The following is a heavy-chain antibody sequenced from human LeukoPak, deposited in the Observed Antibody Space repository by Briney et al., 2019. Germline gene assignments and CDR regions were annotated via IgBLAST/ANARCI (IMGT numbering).Heavy chain of an antibody. V-gene: IGHV1-69*06. D-gene: IGHD3-10*01. CDR1: GGTFSSYA. CDR3: ATDRGALKAFDI. CDR2: IIPIFGTA. J-gene: IGHJ3*02. Sequence: SVKVSCKASGGTFSSYAISWVRQAPGQGLEWMGGIIPIFGTANYAQKFQGRVTMTEDTSTDTAYMELSSLRSEDTAVYYCATDRGALKAFDIWGQGTMVTVSS.